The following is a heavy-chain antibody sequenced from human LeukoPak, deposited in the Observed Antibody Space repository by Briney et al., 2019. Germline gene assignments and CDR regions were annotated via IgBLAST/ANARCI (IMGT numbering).Heavy chain of an antibody. V-gene: IGHV4-30-2*01. CDR3: ARDRYSSSWLDY. Sequence: SQTLSLTCAVSGGSISSGGYSWSWIRQPPGKGLEWIGYIYHSGSTYYNPSLKSRVTISVDRSKNQFSLKLSSVTAADTAVYYCARDRYSSSWLDYWGQGTLVTVSS. CDR1: GGSISSGGYS. J-gene: IGHJ4*02. D-gene: IGHD6-13*01. CDR2: IYHSGST.